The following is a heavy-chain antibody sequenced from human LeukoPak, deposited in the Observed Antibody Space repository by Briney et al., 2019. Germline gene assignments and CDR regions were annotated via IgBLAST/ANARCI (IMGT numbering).Heavy chain of an antibody. V-gene: IGHV4-34*01. CDR1: GGSFSGYY. J-gene: IGHJ5*02. CDR2: INHSGST. Sequence: SETLSLTCAVYGGSFSGYYWSWIRQPPGKGLEWIGEINHSGSTNYNPSLKSRVTISVDTSKNQFSLKLSSVTAADTAVYYCAGGESVAAMYNWFDPWGQGTLVTVSS. CDR3: AGGESVAAMYNWFDP. D-gene: IGHD6-19*01.